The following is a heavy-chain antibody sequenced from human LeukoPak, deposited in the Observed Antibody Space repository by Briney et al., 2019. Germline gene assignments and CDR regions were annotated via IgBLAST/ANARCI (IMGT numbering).Heavy chain of an antibody. V-gene: IGHV3-9*01. CDR1: GFTFDDYA. CDR2: ISWNSGSI. CDR3: AKEAGEAPYYDFWSGYSKTLDY. Sequence: PGGSLRLSCAASGFTFDDYAMHWVRQAPGKGLEWVSGISWNSGSIGYADSVKGRFTISRDNAKNSLYLQMNSLRAEDTALYYCAKEAGEAPYYDFWSGYSKTLDYWGQGTLVTVSS. J-gene: IGHJ4*02. D-gene: IGHD3-3*01.